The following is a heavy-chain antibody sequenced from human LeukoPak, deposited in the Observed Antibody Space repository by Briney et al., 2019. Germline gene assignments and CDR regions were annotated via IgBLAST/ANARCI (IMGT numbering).Heavy chain of an antibody. Sequence: ASVKVSCKASGYTFTAYYMHWVRQAPGQGLEWMGWINPNSGGTNYAQKFQGRVTMTRDTSISTAYMELSRLRCDDTAVYYCARDYYDSSGFGAFDIWGQGTMVTVSS. CDR2: INPNSGGT. CDR1: GYTFTAYY. V-gene: IGHV1-2*02. D-gene: IGHD3-22*01. J-gene: IGHJ3*02. CDR3: ARDYYDSSGFGAFDI.